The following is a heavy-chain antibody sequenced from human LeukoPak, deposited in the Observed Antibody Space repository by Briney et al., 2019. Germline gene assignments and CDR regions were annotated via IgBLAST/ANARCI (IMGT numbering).Heavy chain of an antibody. J-gene: IGHJ3*02. CDR2: IGSSSTYI. D-gene: IGHD3-22*01. V-gene: IGHV3-21*01. Sequence: GGSLRLSRAASGFTFSSYSMNWVRQAPGKGLEWVSSIGSSSTYIYYADSVKGRFTISRDNAKKSLYLQMNSLRAEDTAVYYCARDQDSSGYYYHPDAFEIWGRGTMVIVSS. CDR3: ARDQDSSGYYYHPDAFEI. CDR1: GFTFSSYS.